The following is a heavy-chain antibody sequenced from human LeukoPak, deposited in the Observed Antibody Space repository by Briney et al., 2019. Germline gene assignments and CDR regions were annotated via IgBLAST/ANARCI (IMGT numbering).Heavy chain of an antibody. CDR3: ARNLNTADDY. D-gene: IGHD5-18*01. CDR2: ISSSSTTI. V-gene: IGHV3-48*01. CDR1: GFTFSDSC. Sequence: GGSLRLSCTASGFTFSDSCMSWVRQAPGKGLEWLTYISSSSTTIYYADSVKGRFTIAREDAKNSLYLQMNSLRAEDTAVYYCARNLNTADDYWGQGILVTVSS. J-gene: IGHJ4*02.